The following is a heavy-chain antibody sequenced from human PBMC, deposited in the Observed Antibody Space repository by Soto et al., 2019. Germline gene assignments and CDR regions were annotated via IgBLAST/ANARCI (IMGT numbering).Heavy chain of an antibody. CDR2: IYYSGST. J-gene: IGHJ5*02. CDR1: GGSISSGGYY. V-gene: IGHV4-31*03. CDR3: AREGRRLGYCSSTSCYGNWFDP. D-gene: IGHD2-2*01. Sequence: PSETLSLTCTVSGGSISSGGYYWSWIRQHPGKGLEWIGYIYYSGSTYYNPSLKSRVTISVDTSKNQFSLKLSSVTAADTAVYYCAREGRRLGYCSSTSCYGNWFDPWGQGTLVTSPQ.